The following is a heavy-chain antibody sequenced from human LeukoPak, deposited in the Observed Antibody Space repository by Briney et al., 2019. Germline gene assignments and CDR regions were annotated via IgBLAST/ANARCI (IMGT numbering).Heavy chain of an antibody. CDR1: GYTFTSYD. V-gene: IGHV1-8*01. Sequence: ASVKVSCKASGYTFTSYDINWVRQATGQGLEWMGWMKPNSGNTGYAQKFQGRVTMTRNTSISTAYMELSSLRSEDTAVYYCARVGLRYCSSTSCYSDYWGQGTLVTVSS. J-gene: IGHJ4*02. CDR2: MKPNSGNT. D-gene: IGHD2-2*01. CDR3: ARVGLRYCSSTSCYSDY.